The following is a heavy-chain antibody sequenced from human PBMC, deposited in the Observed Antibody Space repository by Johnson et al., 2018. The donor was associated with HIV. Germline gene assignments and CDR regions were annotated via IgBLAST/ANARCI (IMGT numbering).Heavy chain of an antibody. CDR3: AKDVGNYWPDSFDI. CDR1: GFIFSNYP. Sequence: QVQLVESGGGVVQPGKSLRLSCAASGFIFSNYPMHWVRQAPGKGLEWVAFIRYDGSNKYYADSVQGRFTISRDKSENTLYLQMNSLRDEDTAVYYCAKDVGNYWPDSFDIWGQGTMVTVSS. CDR2: IRYDGSNK. J-gene: IGHJ3*02. D-gene: IGHD3-22*01. V-gene: IGHV3-30*02.